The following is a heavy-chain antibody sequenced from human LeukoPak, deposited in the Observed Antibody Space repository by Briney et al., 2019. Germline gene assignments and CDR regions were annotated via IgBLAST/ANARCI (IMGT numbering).Heavy chain of an antibody. CDR1: GFTFDDYA. D-gene: IGHD3-10*01. J-gene: IGHJ6*02. CDR3: AKDLVRIRFGELFGNTPPVYGMDV. Sequence: GGSLRLSCAASGFTFDDYAMHWVRQAPGKGLEWVSLISGDGGSTYYADSVKGRFTISRDNSKNSLYLQMNGLRTEDTALYYCAKDLVRIRFGELFGNTPPVYGMDVWGQGTTVSVSS. V-gene: IGHV3-43*02. CDR2: ISGDGGST.